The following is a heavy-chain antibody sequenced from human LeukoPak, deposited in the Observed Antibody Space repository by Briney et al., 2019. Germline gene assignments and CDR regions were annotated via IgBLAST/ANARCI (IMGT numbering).Heavy chain of an antibody. CDR1: GFTFSSYG. CDR3: ATIAAAGPFDY. D-gene: IGHD6-13*01. V-gene: IGHV3-30*03. CDR2: ISYDGSNK. Sequence: SGGSLRLSCAASGFTFSSYGMHWVRQAPGKGLEWVAVISYDGSNKYYADSVKGRFTISRDNSKNTLYLQMNSLRAEDTAVYYCATIAAAGPFDYWGQGTLVTVSS. J-gene: IGHJ4*02.